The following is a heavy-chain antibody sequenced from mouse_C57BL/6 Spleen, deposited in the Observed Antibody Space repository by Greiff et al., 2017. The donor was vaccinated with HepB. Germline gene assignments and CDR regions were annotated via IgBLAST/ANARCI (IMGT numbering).Heavy chain of an antibody. CDR3: AREGAFAY. Sequence: VPLQQSGPGLVKPSQSLSLSCSVSGYSITSGYYWNWIRQFPGNKLEWMGYISYDGSNNYNPSLKNRISITRDTSKNQFFLKLNSVTTEDTATYYCAREGAFAYWGQGTLVTVSA. V-gene: IGHV3-6*01. CDR1: GYSITSGYY. J-gene: IGHJ3*01. CDR2: ISYDGSN.